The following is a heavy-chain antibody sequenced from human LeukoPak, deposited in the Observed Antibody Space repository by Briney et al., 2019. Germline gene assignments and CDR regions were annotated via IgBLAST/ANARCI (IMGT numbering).Heavy chain of an antibody. J-gene: IGHJ4*02. CDR2: IGTAGDT. Sequence: GGSLRLSCAASGFTFSSYDMHWVRQATGKGLEWVSAIGTAGDTYYPGSVKGRFTMSRENAKNSLYLQMNSLRAGDTAVYYCARAASGSFHFDYWGQGTLVTVSS. CDR1: GFTFSSYD. V-gene: IGHV3-13*01. CDR3: ARAASGSFHFDY. D-gene: IGHD1-26*01.